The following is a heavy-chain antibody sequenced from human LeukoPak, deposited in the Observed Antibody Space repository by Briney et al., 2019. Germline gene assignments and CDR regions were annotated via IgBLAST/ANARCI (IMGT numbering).Heavy chain of an antibody. J-gene: IGHJ5*02. Sequence: SETLSLTCTVSGGSISSSSYYWGWIRQPPGKGLEWIGSIYYSGSTYYNPSLKSRVTISVDTSKNQFSLKLSSVTAADTAVYYCARVIAEDCSSTSCPLENWFDPWGQGTLVTVSS. CDR2: IYYSGST. V-gene: IGHV4-39*07. CDR3: ARVIAEDCSSTSCPLENWFDP. CDR1: GGSISSSSYY. D-gene: IGHD2-2*01.